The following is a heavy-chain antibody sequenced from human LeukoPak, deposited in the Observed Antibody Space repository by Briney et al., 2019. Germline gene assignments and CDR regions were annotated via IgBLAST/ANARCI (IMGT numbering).Heavy chain of an antibody. D-gene: IGHD3-10*01. V-gene: IGHV3-23*01. J-gene: IGHJ4*02. CDR3: AELFVGYYFDY. CDR1: GFTFSSYA. Sequence: GGSLRLSCAASGFTFSSYAMSWVRQAPGKGLEWVSAISDSGGSTYYADSVKGRFTISRDNSKNTLYLQMNSLRAEDTAVYYCAELFVGYYFDYWGQGTLVTVSS. CDR2: ISDSGGST.